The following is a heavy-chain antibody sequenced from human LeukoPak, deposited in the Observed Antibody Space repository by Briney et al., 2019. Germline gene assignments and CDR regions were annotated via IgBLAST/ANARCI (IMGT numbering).Heavy chain of an antibody. CDR2: ISSSSSTI. CDR1: GFTFSSYS. CDR3: ARGENWCFDL. Sequence: GGSLRLSCAASGFTFSSYSMNWVRQAPGKGLEWVSYISSSSSTIYYADSVKGRFTISRDNAKNLLYLQMNNLRAEDTAVYYCARGENWCFDLWGRGTLVTVFS. V-gene: IGHV3-48*04. J-gene: IGHJ2*01.